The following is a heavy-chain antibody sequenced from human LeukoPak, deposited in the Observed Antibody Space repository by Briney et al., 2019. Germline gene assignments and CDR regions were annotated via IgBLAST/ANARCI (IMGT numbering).Heavy chain of an antibody. CDR2: INPSGGST. CDR3: ARDGELPGTPRY. Sequence: RASVKVSCKASGYTFTSYYMHWVRQAPGQGLEWMGIINPSGGSTSYAQKFQGKVTMTRDTSTSTVYMELSSLRSEDTAVYYCARDGELPGTPRYWGQGTLVTVSS. CDR1: GYTFTSYY. D-gene: IGHD1-14*01. V-gene: IGHV1-46*01. J-gene: IGHJ4*02.